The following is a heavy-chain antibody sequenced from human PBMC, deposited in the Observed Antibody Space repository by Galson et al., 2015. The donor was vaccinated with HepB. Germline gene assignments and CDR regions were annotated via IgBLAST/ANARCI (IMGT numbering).Heavy chain of an antibody. CDR3: ARRGIGYYGSGSYYKAWNFDY. D-gene: IGHD3-10*01. Sequence: QSGAEVKKPGESLKISCKGSGYSFTSYWIGWVRQMPGKGLEWMGIIYPGDSDTRYSPSFQGQVTISADKSISTAYLQWSSLKASDTAMYYCARRGIGYYGSGSYYKAWNFDYWGQGTLVTVSS. J-gene: IGHJ4*02. CDR2: IYPGDSDT. CDR1: GYSFTSYW. V-gene: IGHV5-51*01.